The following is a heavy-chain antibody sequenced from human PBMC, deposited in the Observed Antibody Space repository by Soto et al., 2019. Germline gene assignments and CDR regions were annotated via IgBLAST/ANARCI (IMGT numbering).Heavy chain of an antibody. J-gene: IGHJ2*01. CDR1: GFTFSSYS. CDR3: ARGRGTFTYWYFDL. D-gene: IGHD3-10*01. CDR2: VSGNGGTT. V-gene: IGHV3-64*01. Sequence: EVQLVESGGGLVQPGGSLRVSCAASGFTFSSYSMHWVRQAPGKGLEYVSAVSGNGGTTYYANSVKGRFTISRDNSENTLYLQMGSLRAEDMARDYCARGRGTFTYWYFDLWGRGTPVTVSS.